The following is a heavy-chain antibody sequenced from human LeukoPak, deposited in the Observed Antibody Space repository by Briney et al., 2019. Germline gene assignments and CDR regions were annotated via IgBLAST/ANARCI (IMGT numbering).Heavy chain of an antibody. J-gene: IGHJ4*02. CDR3: ARGSALWWA. V-gene: IGHV4-34*01. Sequence: SETLSLTCGVYGGSFSGYYWSWNRQAPGKGLEWIGEVNQSGSTNYNPSLKSRVTVSVDTSKNQFSLRLTSVTAADTAVYYCARGSALWWAWGQGTLVTVSS. CDR2: VNQSGST. D-gene: IGHD2-21*01. CDR1: GGSFSGYY.